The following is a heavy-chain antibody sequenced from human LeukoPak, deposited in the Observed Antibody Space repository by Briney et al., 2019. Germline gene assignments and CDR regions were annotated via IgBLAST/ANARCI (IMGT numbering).Heavy chain of an antibody. D-gene: IGHD3-3*01. Sequence: GGSLRLSCTASGFIFSSFAMNWVRQAPGKGLEWVSGISASGGNTNYADSVKGRFTISRDNSQNTLYLQMDSLRAEDTAIYYCARVWSDCYVTNCYISEYWGQGTLVTVSS. CDR3: ARVWSDCYVTNCYISEY. J-gene: IGHJ4*02. CDR1: GFIFSSFA. V-gene: IGHV3-23*01. CDR2: ISASGGNT.